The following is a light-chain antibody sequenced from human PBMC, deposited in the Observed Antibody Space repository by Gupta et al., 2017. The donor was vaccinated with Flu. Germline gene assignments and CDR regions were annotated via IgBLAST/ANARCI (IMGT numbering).Light chain of an antibody. Sequence: EIVMTQSPATLSVSPGERATLSCRASQSVSSNLAWYQQKPGQAPRLRIYGASTRATGIPARFSGSGSGTEFTLTISSLQSEDFAVYYCHLYNNWPWTFGQGTKVEIK. CDR2: GAS. J-gene: IGKJ1*01. CDR3: HLYNNWPWT. CDR1: QSVSSN. V-gene: IGKV3-15*01.